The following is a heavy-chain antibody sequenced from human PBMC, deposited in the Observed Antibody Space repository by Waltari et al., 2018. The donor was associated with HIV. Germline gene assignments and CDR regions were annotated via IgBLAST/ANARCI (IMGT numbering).Heavy chain of an antibody. V-gene: IGHV3-74*01. CDR3: ARDRYVGAKHPRNWFDP. CDR2: INSDGSST. J-gene: IGHJ5*02. D-gene: IGHD1-26*01. CDR1: GFTFSSYW. Sequence: EVQLVESGGGLVQPGGSLSLSCAASGFTFSSYWMPWVRQVPGKGLVWVSRINSDGSSTNYADSVKGRFTISRDNAKNTLYLQMNRLRVEDGAVYYCARDRYVGAKHPRNWFDPWGQGTLVTVSS.